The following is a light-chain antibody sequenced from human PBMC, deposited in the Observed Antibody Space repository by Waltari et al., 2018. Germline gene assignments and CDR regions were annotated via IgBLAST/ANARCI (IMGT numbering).Light chain of an antibody. J-gene: IGKJ2*01. CDR3: QQSIQWPYT. CDR2: GVS. V-gene: IGKV3D-15*01. CDR1: QSVNRN. Sequence: DIAMTQSPATLSLSPGERATLSCRASQSVNRNLAWYQQKPGQPPRLLIYGVSSRATGIPDMFTGSGSGMEFTLTISSLEPEDVGIYHCQQSIQWPYTFGQGTKVEIK.